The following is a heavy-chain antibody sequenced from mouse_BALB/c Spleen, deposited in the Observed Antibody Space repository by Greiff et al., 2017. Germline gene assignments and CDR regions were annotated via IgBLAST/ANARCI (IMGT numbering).Heavy chain of an antibody. CDR2: IWSGGST. V-gene: IGHV2-2*02. CDR3: ASHTVVAPYYYAMDY. D-gene: IGHD1-1*01. Sequence: VMLVESGPGLVQPSQSLSITCTVSGFSLTSYGVHWVRQSPGKGLEWLGVIWSGGSTDYNAAFISRLSISKDNSKSQVFFKMNSLQANDTAIYYCASHTVVAPYYYAMDYWGQGTSVTVSS. CDR1: GFSLTSYG. J-gene: IGHJ4*01.